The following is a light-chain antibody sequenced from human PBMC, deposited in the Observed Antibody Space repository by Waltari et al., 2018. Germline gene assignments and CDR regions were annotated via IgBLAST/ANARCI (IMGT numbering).Light chain of an antibody. J-gene: IGKJ4*01. CDR2: DAS. CDR1: QSVSSY. V-gene: IGKV3-11*01. CDR3: PQRSNWPPLT. Sequence: EIVLTQSPATLSLSPGERATLSCRASQSVSSYLAWYQQQPGQAPRLLIYDASTRATAIPARFSGSGSPTDFTLPISSLEPEDFAVYYCPQRSNWPPLTFGVGTKVEI.